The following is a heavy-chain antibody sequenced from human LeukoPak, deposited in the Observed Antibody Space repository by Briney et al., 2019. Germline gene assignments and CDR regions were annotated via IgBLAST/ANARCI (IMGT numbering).Heavy chain of an antibody. CDR2: VYYGGTT. CDR3: ARRATTVTTGYYYYYMDV. V-gene: IGHV4-39*01. Sequence: SETLSLTCTVSGGSINSRSYYWGWIRRPPGKGLEWIGSVYYGGTTYYNPSLKSRVTISEDTSKNQFSLKLSSVTAADTAVYYCARRATTVTTGYYYYYMDVWGKGTTVTVSS. D-gene: IGHD4-17*01. CDR1: GGSINSRSYY. J-gene: IGHJ6*03.